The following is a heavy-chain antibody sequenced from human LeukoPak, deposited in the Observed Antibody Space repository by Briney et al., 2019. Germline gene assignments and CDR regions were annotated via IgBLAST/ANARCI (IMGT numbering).Heavy chain of an antibody. V-gene: IGHV3-30*03. CDR3: ARVDYYDSSGYGGYLEDYFDY. CDR2: ISYDGSNK. CDR1: GFTFSSYG. D-gene: IGHD3-22*01. J-gene: IGHJ4*02. Sequence: PGRSLRLSCAASGFTFSSYGMHWVRQAPGKGLEWVAVISYDGSNKYYADSVKGRFTISRDNSKNTLYLQMNSLRAEDTAVYYCARVDYYDSSGYGGYLEDYFDYWGQGTLVTVSS.